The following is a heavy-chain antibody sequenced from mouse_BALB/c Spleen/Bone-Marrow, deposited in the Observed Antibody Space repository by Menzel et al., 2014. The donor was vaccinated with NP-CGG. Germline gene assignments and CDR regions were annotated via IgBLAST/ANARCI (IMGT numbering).Heavy chain of an antibody. Sequence: EVMLVESGGGLVKSGGSLKLSCAASGFTFNSYGMSWVRQTPEKRLEWVATISGGGSYTFYPASVKGRFTISRDNAKNTLYLQPSSLRSEDTAEYYGARHAYYDQTEVSFVYWGQGTLVTVSA. J-gene: IGHJ3*01. V-gene: IGHV5-9-2*01. CDR2: ISGGGSYT. D-gene: IGHD2-4*01. CDR1: GFTFNSYG. CDR3: ARHAYYDQTEVSFVY.